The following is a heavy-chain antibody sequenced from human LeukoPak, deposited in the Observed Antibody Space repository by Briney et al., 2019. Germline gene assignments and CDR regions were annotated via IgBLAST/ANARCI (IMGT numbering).Heavy chain of an antibody. CDR3: AKDRSIAAANKEFDY. CDR2: ISLSGGAT. V-gene: IGHV3-23*01. J-gene: IGHJ4*02. CDR1: GFIFSNYG. Sequence: GGSLRLSCAASGFIFSNYGMNWVRQAPGKGLEWVSTISLSGGATNYADSVKGRFTISRDNSKNTLYLQMNSLRAEDTAVYYCAKDRSIAAANKEFDYWGQGTLVTVSS. D-gene: IGHD6-13*01.